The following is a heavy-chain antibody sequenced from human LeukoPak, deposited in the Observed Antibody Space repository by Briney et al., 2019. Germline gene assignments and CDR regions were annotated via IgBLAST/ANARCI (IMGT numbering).Heavy chain of an antibody. CDR3: TRLPVFVSSGWSNDDY. CDR2: IKSKTDGGTT. D-gene: IGHD6-19*01. V-gene: IGHV3-15*01. CDR1: GFTFSNAW. Sequence: PGGSLRLSCAASGFTFSNAWMSWVRQAPGKGLEWVGRIKSKTDGGTTDYAAPVKGRFTISRDDSKNTLYLQMNSLKTEDTAVYYCTRLPVFVSSGWSNDDYWGQGTLVTVSS. J-gene: IGHJ4*02.